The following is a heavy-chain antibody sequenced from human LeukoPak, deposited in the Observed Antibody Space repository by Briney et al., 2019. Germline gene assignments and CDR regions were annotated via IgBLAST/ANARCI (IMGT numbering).Heavy chain of an antibody. CDR1: GYTFTSYY. J-gene: IGHJ4*02. Sequence: ASVKVSCKASGYTFTSYYMHWVRQAPGQGLEWMGIINPSGGSTSYAQKFQGRVTMTRDTSTSTAYMELRSLRSDDTAVYYCARDPNSALTIFGGTLFDYWGQGTLVTVSS. V-gene: IGHV1-46*01. CDR2: INPSGGST. D-gene: IGHD3-3*01. CDR3: ARDPNSALTIFGGTLFDY.